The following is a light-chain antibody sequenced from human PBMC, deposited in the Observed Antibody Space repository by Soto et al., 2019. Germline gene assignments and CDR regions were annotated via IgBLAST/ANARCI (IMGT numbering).Light chain of an antibody. CDR1: SSNIEINY. CDR3: AAWDDRLNGPV. J-gene: IGLJ3*02. V-gene: IGLV1-47*01. CDR2: KND. Sequence: QSVLTQPPSASGTPGQRVTISCSGTSSNIEINYVYWYQQLPGTAPKLLIYKNDQRPSGVPDRFSGSKSGTSASPAIRGLRSEDEADYYCAAWDDRLNGPVFGGGTQLTVL.